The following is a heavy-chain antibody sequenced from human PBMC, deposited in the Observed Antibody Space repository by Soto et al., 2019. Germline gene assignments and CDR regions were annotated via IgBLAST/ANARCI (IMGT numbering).Heavy chain of an antibody. D-gene: IGHD2-2*01. CDR1: GYTFTSYG. V-gene: IGHV1-18*01. J-gene: IGHJ4*02. CDR3: ARDICSSTSCYFGY. Sequence: GASVKVSCKASGYTFTSYGISWVRQAPGQGLEWMGWISAYNGNTNYAQKLQGRVTMTTDTSTSTAYMELRSLRSDDTAVYYCARDICSSTSCYFGYWGQGTLVTVSS. CDR2: ISAYNGNT.